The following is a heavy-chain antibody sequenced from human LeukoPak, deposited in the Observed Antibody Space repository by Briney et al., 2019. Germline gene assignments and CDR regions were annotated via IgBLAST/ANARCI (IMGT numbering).Heavy chain of an antibody. CDR2: FDPEDGET. V-gene: IGHV1-24*01. CDR3: ATDFGYCSGGSCPRWLNY. D-gene: IGHD2-15*01. J-gene: IGHJ4*02. Sequence: ASVKVSCKVSGYTLTELSMHWVRQAPGKGLEWMGGFDPEDGETIYAQKFQGRVTMTEDTSTDTAYMELSSLRSEDTAVYYGATDFGYCSGGSCPRWLNYWGQGTLVTVSS. CDR1: GYTLTELS.